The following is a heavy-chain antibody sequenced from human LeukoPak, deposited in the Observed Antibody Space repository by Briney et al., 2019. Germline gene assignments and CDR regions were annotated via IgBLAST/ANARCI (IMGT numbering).Heavy chain of an antibody. J-gene: IGHJ5*02. CDR2: ILSGGST. CDR3: AKDMVAAANWFDP. CDR1: GFTFSSYA. V-gene: IGHV3-23*01. D-gene: IGHD6-13*01. Sequence: PGGSLRLSCAASGFTFSSYAMNWVRQALGKGLEWVSTILSGGSTYYADSVKGRFTISRDTSKNTLYLQMNSLRPEDTAVYYCAKDMVAAANWFDPWGQGTLVTVSS.